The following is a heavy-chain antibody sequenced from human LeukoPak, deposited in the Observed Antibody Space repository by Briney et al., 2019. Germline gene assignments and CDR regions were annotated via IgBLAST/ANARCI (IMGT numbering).Heavy chain of an antibody. Sequence: SETLSLTCTVSGGSIGTNTYYWGWIRQPPGKGLEWIGSIYYSGRTYYNPSLKSRVTISVDTSKNQFSLNLSSVIATDTAVYYCARVWAHCGGDCYSFFDYWGQGTLVTVSS. J-gene: IGHJ4*02. CDR1: GGSIGTNTYY. CDR3: ARVWAHCGGDCYSFFDY. V-gene: IGHV4-39*01. D-gene: IGHD2-21*02. CDR2: IYYSGRT.